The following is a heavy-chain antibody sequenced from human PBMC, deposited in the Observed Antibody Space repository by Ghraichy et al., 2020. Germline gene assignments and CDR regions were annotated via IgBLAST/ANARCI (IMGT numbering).Heavy chain of an antibody. Sequence: GGSLRLSCAASGSTVSNNYMRWVRQAPGKGLEWVSVIYSGGSTSYADSVKGRFTISRDNSKNTLYLQMNSLRAEDTAVYYCARDYYGAWGQGTLVTVSS. CDR2: IYSGGST. CDR3: ARDYYGA. V-gene: IGHV3-66*01. CDR1: GSTVSNNY. D-gene: IGHD3-22*01. J-gene: IGHJ5*02.